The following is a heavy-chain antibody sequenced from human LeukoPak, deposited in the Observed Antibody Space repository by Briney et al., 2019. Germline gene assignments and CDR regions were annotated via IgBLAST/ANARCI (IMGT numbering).Heavy chain of an antibody. D-gene: IGHD6-13*01. CDR1: GFTVSSNY. J-gene: IGHJ4*02. Sequence: PGGSLRLSCAASGFTVSSNYMTWVRQAPGKGLEWVSIIYGGGSTYYADSVKGRFTISRDNSKNTLYLQMNSLRAEDTAVYYCARDVLPGSSWYYFDYWGQGTLVTVSS. V-gene: IGHV3-66*01. CDR2: IYGGGST. CDR3: ARDVLPGSSWYYFDY.